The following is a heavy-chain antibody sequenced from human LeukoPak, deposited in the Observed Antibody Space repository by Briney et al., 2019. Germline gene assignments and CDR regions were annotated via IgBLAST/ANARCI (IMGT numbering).Heavy chain of an antibody. CDR3: AKSLLTTATGTGRAFDI. CDR1: GFTFSSYS. CDR2: ISAGGDGT. D-gene: IGHD1-1*01. J-gene: IGHJ3*02. V-gene: IGHV3-23*01. Sequence: GGSLRLSCAASGFTFSSYSMNWVRQAPGKGLEWVSGISAGGDGTYYADPVKGRFTISRDNSKNTLFLQMNSLRAEDTAKYYCAKSLLTTATGTGRAFDIWGQGTMVTVSA.